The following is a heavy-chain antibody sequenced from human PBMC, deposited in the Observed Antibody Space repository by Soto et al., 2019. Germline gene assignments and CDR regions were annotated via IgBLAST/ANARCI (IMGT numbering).Heavy chain of an antibody. V-gene: IGHV3-23*01. Sequence: QPGGSLRLSCAASGFTFSSYAMSWVRQAPGKGLEWVSAISGSGGSTYYADSVKGRFTISRDNSKNSLYLQMNSLRAEDTAVYYCAREWAIFGVAPDYWGQGTLVTVSS. CDR1: GFTFSSYA. D-gene: IGHD3-3*01. J-gene: IGHJ4*02. CDR3: AREWAIFGVAPDY. CDR2: ISGSGGST.